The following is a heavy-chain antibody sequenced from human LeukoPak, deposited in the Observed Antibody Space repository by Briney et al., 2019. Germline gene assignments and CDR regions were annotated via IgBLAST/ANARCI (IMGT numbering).Heavy chain of an antibody. D-gene: IGHD3-3*01. J-gene: IGHJ5*02. Sequence: GGSLTLSCALSGLTFSSYAIHWVRHAPGGGLAWEAFIRYEGSQIYYAGSVTGRFTISRDNSKNTLYLQMNSLRAEDTAVYYCAKEMGRYYDFWSGLFDPWGQGTLVTVSS. CDR1: GLTFSSYA. V-gene: IGHV3-30*02. CDR2: IRYEGSQI. CDR3: AKEMGRYYDFWSGLFDP.